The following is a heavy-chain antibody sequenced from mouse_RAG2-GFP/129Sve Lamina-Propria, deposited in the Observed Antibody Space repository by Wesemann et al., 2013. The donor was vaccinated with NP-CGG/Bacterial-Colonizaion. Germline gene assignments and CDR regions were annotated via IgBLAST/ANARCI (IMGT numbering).Heavy chain of an antibody. Sequence: EYAGYISYSGSTYYNPSLKSRISITRDTSKNQYYLQLNSVTTEDTATYYCARKYSNYVGYAMDYWGQGTSVTVSS. D-gene: IGHD2-5*01. CDR3: ARKYSNYVGYAMDY. CDR2: ISYSGST. V-gene: IGHV3-8*01. J-gene: IGHJ4*01.